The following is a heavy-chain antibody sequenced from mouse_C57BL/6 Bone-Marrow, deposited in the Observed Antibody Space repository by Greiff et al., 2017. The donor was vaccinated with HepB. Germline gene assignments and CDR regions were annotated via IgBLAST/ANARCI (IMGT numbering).Heavy chain of an antibody. V-gene: IGHV14-3*01. CDR3: ASNTTVVANWYFDV. Sequence: VQLQQPVAELVRPGASVKLSCTASGFNFKNSYMHWVKQRPEQGLEWIGRIDPANGNTNYNPKFQGKATITADTSSNTAYLQLSSLTSEDSAVYYCASNTTVVANWYFDVWGTGTTVTVSS. CDR1: GFNFKNSY. J-gene: IGHJ1*03. D-gene: IGHD1-1*01. CDR2: IDPANGNT.